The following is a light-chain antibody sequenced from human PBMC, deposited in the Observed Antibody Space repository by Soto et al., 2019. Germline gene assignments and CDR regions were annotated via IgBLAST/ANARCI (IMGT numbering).Light chain of an antibody. CDR2: DVS. Sequence: QSALTQPASVSGSPGQSITISCTGTSSDVGGYNYVSWYQQHPGKAPKLMIYDVSTRPSGVSNRFSGSKSGNTASLTISGLQAEDEADYYYTSYTAGSTLRVLFGGGTKVTVL. J-gene: IGLJ2*01. CDR1: SSDVGGYNY. CDR3: TSYTAGSTLRVL. V-gene: IGLV2-14*01.